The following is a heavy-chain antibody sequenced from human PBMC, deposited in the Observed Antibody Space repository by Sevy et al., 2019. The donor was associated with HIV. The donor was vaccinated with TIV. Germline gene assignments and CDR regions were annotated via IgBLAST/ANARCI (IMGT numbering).Heavy chain of an antibody. CDR2: IGVYNRNS. CDR1: GFSFSSYG. J-gene: IGHJ4*02. D-gene: IGHD3-10*01. V-gene: IGHV1-18*01. CDR3: ARDPTYYYGSSTYFDY. Sequence: ASVKVSCKASGFSFSSYGFTWVRQAPGQGLEWMGWIGVYNRNSNCAQRLQGRVTLTTDTSTSTGYMELSGLKSDDTAVYYCARDPTYYYGSSTYFDYWGQGTPVTVSS.